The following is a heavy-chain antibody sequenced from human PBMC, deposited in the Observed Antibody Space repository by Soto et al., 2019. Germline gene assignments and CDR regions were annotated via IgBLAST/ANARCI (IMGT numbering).Heavy chain of an antibody. V-gene: IGHV3-21*01. CDR2: ISSSSSYI. D-gene: IGHD6-19*01. Sequence: GGSLRLSCAASGFTFSSYSMNWVRQAPGKGLEWVSSISSSSSYIYYADSVKGRFTISRDNAKNSLYLQMNSLRAEDTAVYYCAREGNSSGWYYYYGMDVWGQGTTVTVSS. J-gene: IGHJ6*02. CDR3: AREGNSSGWYYYYGMDV. CDR1: GFTFSSYS.